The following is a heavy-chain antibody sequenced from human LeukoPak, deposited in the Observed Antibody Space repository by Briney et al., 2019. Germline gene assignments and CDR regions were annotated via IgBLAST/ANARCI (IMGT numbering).Heavy chain of an antibody. D-gene: IGHD6-6*01. CDR1: GFTFSSYA. J-gene: IGHJ4*02. CDR2: ISGSGGST. CDR3: AKDKHATSSPRFDY. V-gene: IGHV3-23*01. Sequence: PGGSLRLSCAASGFTFSSYAMSWVRQAPGKGLEWVSSISGSGGSTYYADSVKGRFTISRDSSRNTLYLQMDSLRAEDTALYFCAKDKHATSSPRFDYWGQGTLVTVSS.